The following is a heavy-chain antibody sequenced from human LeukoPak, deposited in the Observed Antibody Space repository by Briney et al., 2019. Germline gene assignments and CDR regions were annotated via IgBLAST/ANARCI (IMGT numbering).Heavy chain of an antibody. CDR2: IYYSGST. V-gene: IGHV4-59*01. Sequence: SETLSLTCTVSGGSISSYYWSWIRQPPGKGLEWIGYIYYSGSTNYNPSLKGRVTISVDTSKNQFSLKLSSVTAADTAVYYCARDGGYYDFWSGYYTGVPKPRGYFDYWGQGTLVTVSS. CDR1: GGSISSYY. D-gene: IGHD3-3*01. J-gene: IGHJ4*02. CDR3: ARDGGYYDFWSGYYTGVPKPRGYFDY.